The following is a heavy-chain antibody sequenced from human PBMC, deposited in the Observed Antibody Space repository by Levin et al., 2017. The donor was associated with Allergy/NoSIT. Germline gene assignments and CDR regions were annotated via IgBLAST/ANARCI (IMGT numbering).Heavy chain of an antibody. J-gene: IGHJ4*02. CDR1: GFTFSSYD. CDR3: ARVVAYHFDY. D-gene: IGHD5-12*01. V-gene: IGHV3-48*03. CDR2: ISSSATTI. Sequence: PGGSLRLSCAASGFTFSSYDMSWVRQAPGKGLEWLSYISSSATTIFYAESVKGRFTISRDNAKNSLDLQMNSLRAEDTALYYCARVVAYHFDYWGQGTLVTVSS.